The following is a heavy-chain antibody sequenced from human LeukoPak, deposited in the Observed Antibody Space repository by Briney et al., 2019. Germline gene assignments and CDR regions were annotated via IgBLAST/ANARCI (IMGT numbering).Heavy chain of an antibody. CDR1: GFTFSSYA. CDR3: ARGSWRFDDGDSGFDS. CDR2: ISYHGSNK. Sequence: GGSLRLSCAASGFTFSSYAMHWVRQAPGKGLEWVAVISYHGSNKHYADSVKGRFTISRDNSKSTLYLQMNSLRAEDTAVYYCARGSWRFDDGDSGFDSWGQGTLVTVSS. J-gene: IGHJ5*01. D-gene: IGHD4-17*01. V-gene: IGHV3-30*04.